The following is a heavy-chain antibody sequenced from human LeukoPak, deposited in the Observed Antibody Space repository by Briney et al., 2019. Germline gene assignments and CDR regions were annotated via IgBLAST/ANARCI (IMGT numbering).Heavy chain of an antibody. V-gene: IGHV1-24*01. Sequence: ASVKVSCKVSGYTLTELSMHWVRQAPGKGLEWMGGFDPEDGETIYAQKFQGRVTMTEDTSTDTAYMELSSLRSEDTAVYYCATGLRYFVPYTFDIWGQATMVTVSS. D-gene: IGHD3-9*01. CDR2: FDPEDGET. J-gene: IGHJ3*02. CDR3: ATGLRYFVPYTFDI. CDR1: GYTLTELS.